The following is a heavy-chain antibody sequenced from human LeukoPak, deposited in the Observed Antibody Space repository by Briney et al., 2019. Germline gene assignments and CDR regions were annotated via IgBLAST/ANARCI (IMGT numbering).Heavy chain of an antibody. CDR3: ARRYYDFWSGYPVNYYYYMDV. V-gene: IGHV1-2*02. D-gene: IGHD3-3*01. J-gene: IGHJ6*03. Sequence: ASVKVSCKASGYTFTGYYLHWVRQAPGQGLEWMGWINPNSGGTNYAQKFQGRVTITRNTSISTAYMELSSLRSEDTAVYYCARRYYDFWSGYPVNYYYYMDVWGKGTTVTVSS. CDR1: GYTFTGYY. CDR2: INPNSGGT.